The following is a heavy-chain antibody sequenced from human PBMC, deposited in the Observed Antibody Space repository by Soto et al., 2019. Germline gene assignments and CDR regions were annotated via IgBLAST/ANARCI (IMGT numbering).Heavy chain of an antibody. J-gene: IGHJ5*02. Sequence: SETLSLTCAVYGGSFSGYYWSWIRQPPGKGLEWMGEINHSGSTNYNPSLKSRVTISIDTAKNQSSLKLSSVTSADTAEYYCARAPRYYYGSGWNWFDPWGQGTLVTVSS. V-gene: IGHV4-34*01. CDR3: ARAPRYYYGSGWNWFDP. CDR1: GGSFSGYY. D-gene: IGHD3-10*01. CDR2: INHSGST.